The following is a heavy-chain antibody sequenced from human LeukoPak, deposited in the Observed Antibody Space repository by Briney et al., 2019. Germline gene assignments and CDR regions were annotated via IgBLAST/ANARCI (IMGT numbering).Heavy chain of an antibody. J-gene: IGHJ6*03. D-gene: IGHD6-13*01. CDR1: GGSFIGYY. CDR3: ARGAAADIFYYYYYMDV. CDR2: INVSGST. V-gene: IGHV4-34*01. Sequence: SGTLSLTRAVYGGSFIGYYWSGIRQPPGRGLEWMWEINVSGSTDYTPSLKSLVTISADTSNNPFSLKLSSVTAADTAVYYCARGAAADIFYYYYYMDVWGKGTTVTVSS.